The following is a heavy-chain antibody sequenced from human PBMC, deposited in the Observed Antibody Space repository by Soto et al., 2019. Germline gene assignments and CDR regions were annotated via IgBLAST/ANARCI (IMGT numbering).Heavy chain of an antibody. J-gene: IGHJ4*02. Sequence: QLQLQESGPGLVRPSETLSLTCSVSGDSIISSSYYWGWIRQPPGKGLEWLGSIYYSGRVYDNPSLKSRVIMSIDTSKKPFSLKLSSVTAADTAVYYCSRLLYDNRGYYYFDYWGQGTLVTVSS. CDR1: GDSIISSSYY. D-gene: IGHD3-9*01. CDR2: IYYSGRV. V-gene: IGHV4-39*01. CDR3: SRLLYDNRGYYYFDY.